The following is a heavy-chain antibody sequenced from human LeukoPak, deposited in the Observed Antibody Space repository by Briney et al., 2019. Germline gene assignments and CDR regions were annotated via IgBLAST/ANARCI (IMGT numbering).Heavy chain of an antibody. CDR1: GFTFTKYW. V-gene: IGHV3-7*01. J-gene: IGHJ4*02. CDR2: IKEDGSAE. D-gene: IGHD5-18*01. Sequence: PGGSLRLSCAASGFTSGFTFTKYWMSWVSQAPGKGMEWVANIKEDGSAEFYVDSVKGRFTISRDNAKNSLYLQMNSLRVEDTAVYYCATSRDAPMEKGGQGTLVTVSS. CDR3: ATSRDAPMEK.